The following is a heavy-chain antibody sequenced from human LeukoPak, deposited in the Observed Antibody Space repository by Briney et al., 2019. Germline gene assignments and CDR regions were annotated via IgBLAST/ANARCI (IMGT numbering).Heavy chain of an antibody. J-gene: IGHJ4*02. D-gene: IGHD5-12*01. CDR1: QFTFGSYW. V-gene: IGHV3-74*01. CDR3: ARDGSLPDY. CDR2: ITSDGSST. Sequence: PGGSLRLSCAASQFTFGSYWMHWVRQAPGKGLVWVSFITSDGSSTSYADYVKGRFTISRDNAKNMLYLQMNSLRAEDTAVYYCARDGSLPDYWGQGTLVTVSS.